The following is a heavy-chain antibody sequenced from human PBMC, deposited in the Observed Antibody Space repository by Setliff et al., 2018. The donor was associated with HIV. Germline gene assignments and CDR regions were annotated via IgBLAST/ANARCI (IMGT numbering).Heavy chain of an antibody. CDR2: FYHSGST. CDR1: GYSVSSGYY. D-gene: IGHD3-3*01. Sequence: KTSETLSLTCAVSGYSVSSGYYWGWIRQPPGKGLEWIGSFYHSGSTFYNPSLKSRVTISLDTSKNQFSLKLRSVTAADTAVYYCVSGPLSGYGYYSDYWGQGALVTVSS. CDR3: VSGPLSGYGYYSDY. V-gene: IGHV4-38-2*01. J-gene: IGHJ4*02.